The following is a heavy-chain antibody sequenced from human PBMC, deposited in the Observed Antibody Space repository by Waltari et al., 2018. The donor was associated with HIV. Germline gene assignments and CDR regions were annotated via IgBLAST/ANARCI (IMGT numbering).Heavy chain of an antibody. J-gene: IGHJ4*02. Sequence: QVQLVEAGGGVVQPGRSLSVSCAASGFTFSSYGMPGVRQAPGKGLEWVAVIWNDGSNKYYADSVKGRFTISRDNSKNTLYLQMNSLRAEDTAVYYCARGGFDWLQYWGQGTLVTVSS. CDR3: ARGGFDWLQY. CDR1: GFTFSSYG. CDR2: IWNDGSNK. D-gene: IGHD3-9*01. V-gene: IGHV3-33*01.